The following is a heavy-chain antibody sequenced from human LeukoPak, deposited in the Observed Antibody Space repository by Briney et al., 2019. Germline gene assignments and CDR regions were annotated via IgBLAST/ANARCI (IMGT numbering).Heavy chain of an antibody. CDR2: INPNSGGT. J-gene: IGHJ4*02. D-gene: IGHD6-19*01. Sequence: ASVKVSCKASGYTLTGYYMHWVRQAPGQGLEWMGWINPNSGGTNYAQKFQGRVTMTRDTSISTAYMELSRLRSDDTAVYYCARDKKAAVACIKVRYFDYWGQGTLVTVSS. CDR3: ARDKKAAVACIKVRYFDY. V-gene: IGHV1-2*02. CDR1: GYTLTGYY.